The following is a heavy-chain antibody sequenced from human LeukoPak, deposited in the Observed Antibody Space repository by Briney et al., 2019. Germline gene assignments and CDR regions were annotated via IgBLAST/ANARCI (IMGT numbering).Heavy chain of an antibody. CDR2: IYHSGST. V-gene: IGHV4-4*02. Sequence: PSETLSLTCAVSGGSISSTNWWSWVRQPPGKGLEWTGEIYHSGSTNYNPSLKSRVIISVDKSKNQFSLKLSSVTAADTAVYYCTGNGYYSLEYWGQGTLVTVSS. D-gene: IGHD3-3*01. J-gene: IGHJ4*02. CDR3: TGNGYYSLEY. CDR1: GGSISSTNW.